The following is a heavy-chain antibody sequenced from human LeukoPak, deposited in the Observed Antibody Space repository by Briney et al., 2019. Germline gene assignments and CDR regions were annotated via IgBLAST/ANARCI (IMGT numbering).Heavy chain of an antibody. CDR1: GFTFSNYA. J-gene: IGHJ4*02. Sequence: QTGGSLRLSCAVSGFTFSNYAMTWVRQAPGKGLEWVSSISGSGGSTYYADSVKGRFTISRDKSKNTLYLQLNSLTAEDTAVYYCATTLNWYFDYWGQGTLVTVSS. V-gene: IGHV3-23*01. CDR2: ISGSGGST. CDR3: ATTLNWYFDY.